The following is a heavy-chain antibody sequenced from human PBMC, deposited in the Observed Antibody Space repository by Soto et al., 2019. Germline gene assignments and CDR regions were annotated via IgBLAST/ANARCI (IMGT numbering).Heavy chain of an antibody. CDR1: GFTFSSYA. CDR2: ISGSGGST. Sequence: EVQLLESGGGLVQPGGSLRLSCAASGFTFSSYAMSWVRQAPGKGLEWVSAISGSGGSTYYADSVKGRFTISRDNSKNTLYLQRSSLRAEYTAVYYCANDHPICGVVYWGQGTLVTVSS. D-gene: IGHD3-3*01. CDR3: ANDHPICGVVY. J-gene: IGHJ4*02. V-gene: IGHV3-23*01.